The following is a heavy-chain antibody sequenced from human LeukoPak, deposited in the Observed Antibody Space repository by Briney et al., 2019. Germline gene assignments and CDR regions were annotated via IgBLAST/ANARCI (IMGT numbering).Heavy chain of an antibody. CDR3: ARQPITTVPDVYYYYGMDV. Sequence: GESLKISCKGSGYSFTSYWIGWVRQMPGKGLEWMGIIYPGDSDTRYSPSFQGQVTISADKSISTAYLQWSSLKASDTAMYYCARQPITTVPDVYYYYGMDVWGQGTTVTVSS. D-gene: IGHD3-10*01. CDR1: GYSFTSYW. V-gene: IGHV5-51*01. CDR2: IYPGDSDT. J-gene: IGHJ6*02.